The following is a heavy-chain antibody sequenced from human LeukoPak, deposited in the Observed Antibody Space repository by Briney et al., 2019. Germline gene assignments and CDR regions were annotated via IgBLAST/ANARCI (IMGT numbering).Heavy chain of an antibody. Sequence: GGSLRLSCAASGFTFSSYAMSWVGQAPGKGLEWVSAISGSGGSTYYADSVKGRFTISRDNSKNTLYLQMNSLRAEDTAVYYCAKVIPVQWELPSDHYWGQGTLVTVSS. CDR2: ISGSGGST. J-gene: IGHJ4*02. CDR3: AKVIPVQWELPSDHY. D-gene: IGHD1-26*01. V-gene: IGHV3-23*01. CDR1: GFTFSSYA.